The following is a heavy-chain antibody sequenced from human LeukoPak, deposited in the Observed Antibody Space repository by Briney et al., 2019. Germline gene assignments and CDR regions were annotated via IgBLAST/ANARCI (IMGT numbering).Heavy chain of an antibody. CDR3: AETYYHGDLGDDVFDI. J-gene: IGHJ3*02. D-gene: IGHD4-17*01. Sequence: SETLSLTCTVSGGSISSYYWSWIRQPPGKGLEWMGYIYYSGSTNYNPSLKSRVTISVDTSKNQFSLELSSVTAAETAVYHCAETYYHGDLGDDVFDIWGQGTMVTVSS. CDR2: IYYSGST. V-gene: IGHV4-59*01. CDR1: GGSISSYY.